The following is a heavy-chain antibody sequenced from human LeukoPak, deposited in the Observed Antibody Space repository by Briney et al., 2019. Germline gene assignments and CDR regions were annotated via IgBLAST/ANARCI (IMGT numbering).Heavy chain of an antibody. CDR1: GGSFSGYY. J-gene: IGHJ4*02. Sequence: PSETLSLTCAVYGGSFSGYYWSWIRQPPGKGLEWIGEINHSGSTNYNPSLKSRVTISVDTSKSQFSLKLSSVTAADTAVYYCARRRWGYSYASLDYWGQGTLVTVSS. CDR2: INHSGST. V-gene: IGHV4-34*01. D-gene: IGHD5-18*01. CDR3: ARRRWGYSYASLDY.